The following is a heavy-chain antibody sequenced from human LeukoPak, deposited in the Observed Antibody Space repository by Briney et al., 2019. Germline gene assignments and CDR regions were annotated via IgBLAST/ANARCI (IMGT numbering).Heavy chain of an antibody. D-gene: IGHD2-8*01. V-gene: IGHV4-59*01. J-gene: IGHJ6*03. CDR2: IYYRGST. Sequence: SETLSLTCTVSGGSISSYYWSWIRQSPGKGLEWIGYIYYRGSTDNNPSLKGRVTISVDTSKNQFSLKLSSVTAADTAVYYCARDRNGYMDVWGKGTTVTVSS. CDR3: ARDRNGYMDV. CDR1: GGSISSYY.